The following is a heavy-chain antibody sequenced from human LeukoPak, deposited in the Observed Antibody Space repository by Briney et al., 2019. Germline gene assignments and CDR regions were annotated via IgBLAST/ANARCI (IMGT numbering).Heavy chain of an antibody. CDR1: GFTFSSYA. CDR2: ISGSGGST. CDR3: AKDPGYCSSTSCSHYYYYMDV. D-gene: IGHD2-2*01. V-gene: IGHV3-23*01. Sequence: PGGSLRLSCAASGFTFSSYAMSWVRQAPGKGLEWVSAISGSGGSTYYADSVKGRFTISRDNSKNTLYLQMNSLRAEDTAVYYCAKDPGYCSSTSCSHYYYYMDVWGKGTTVTVSS. J-gene: IGHJ6*03.